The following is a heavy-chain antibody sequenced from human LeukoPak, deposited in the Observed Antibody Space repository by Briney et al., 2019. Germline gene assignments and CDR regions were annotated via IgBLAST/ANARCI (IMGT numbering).Heavy chain of an antibody. CDR1: GFTFSSYA. Sequence: PGGSLRLSCAASGFTFSSYAMSWVRQPPGKGLEWIGSIYYSGSTYYNPSLKSRVTISVDTSKNQFSLKLSSVTAADTAVYYCARSMYSSSWYNWFDPWGQGTLVTVSS. V-gene: IGHV4-38-2*01. D-gene: IGHD6-13*01. CDR3: ARSMYSSSWYNWFDP. CDR2: IYYSGST. J-gene: IGHJ5*02.